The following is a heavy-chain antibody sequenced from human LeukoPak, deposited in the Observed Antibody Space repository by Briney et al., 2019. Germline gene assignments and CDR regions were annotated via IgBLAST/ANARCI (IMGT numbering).Heavy chain of an antibody. V-gene: IGHV1-8*01. CDR2: MNPNSGNT. Sequence: ASVKVSCKASGYTFTSYDINWVRQATGQGLEWMGWMNPNSGNTGYAQKFQGRVTMTRNTSISTAYMELSSLRSEDTAVYYCARIGYCSGGSCYGVYYYGMDVWGQGTTVTVSS. CDR3: ARIGYCSGGSCYGVYYYGMDV. CDR1: GYTFTSYD. J-gene: IGHJ6*02. D-gene: IGHD2-15*01.